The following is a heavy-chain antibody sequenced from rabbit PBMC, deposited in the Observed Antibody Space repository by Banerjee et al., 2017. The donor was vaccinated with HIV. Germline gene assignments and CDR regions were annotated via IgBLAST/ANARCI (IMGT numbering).Heavy chain of an antibody. J-gene: IGHJ6*01. V-gene: IGHV1S40*01. CDR1: GVSFSSSSY. CDR2: IDAGSSGFP. CDR3: ARDAATSFSSYGLDL. D-gene: IGHD8-1*01. Sequence: QSLEESGGDLVKPGASLTLTCTASGVSFSSSSYMCWVRQAPGKGLEWIACIDAGSSGFPYFATWAKGRFTCSKTSSTTVNLQMTRLTAADTATYFCARDAATSFSSYGLDLWGPGTLVTVS.